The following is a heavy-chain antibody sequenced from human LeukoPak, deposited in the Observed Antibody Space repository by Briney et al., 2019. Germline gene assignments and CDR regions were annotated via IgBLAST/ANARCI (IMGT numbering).Heavy chain of an antibody. CDR1: GYTFTGYY. J-gene: IGHJ4*02. D-gene: IGHD2-15*01. CDR3: ARLGYCSGGSCYWSDY. CDR2: INPNSGGT. Sequence: VASVKVSCKASGYTFTGYYMHWVRQAPGQGLEWMGWINPNSGGTNYAQKFQGRVTMTRDTSISTAYMELSRLRSDDTAVYYCARLGYCSGGSCYWSDYWGQGTLVTVSS. V-gene: IGHV1-2*02.